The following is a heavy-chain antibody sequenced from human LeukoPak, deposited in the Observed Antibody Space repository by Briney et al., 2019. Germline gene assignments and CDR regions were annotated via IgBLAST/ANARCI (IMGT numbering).Heavy chain of an antibody. J-gene: IGHJ4*02. CDR3: ARAFTGRGRYFDY. D-gene: IGHD3-10*01. V-gene: IGHV4-59*01. CDR2: IYYSGST. Sequence: SETLSLTCTVSGGSISSYYGSWIRQPPGKGLEWIGYIYYSGSTNYNPSLKSRVTISVDTSKNQFSLKLSSVTAADTAVYYCARAFTGRGRYFDYWGQGTLVTVSS. CDR1: GGSISSYY.